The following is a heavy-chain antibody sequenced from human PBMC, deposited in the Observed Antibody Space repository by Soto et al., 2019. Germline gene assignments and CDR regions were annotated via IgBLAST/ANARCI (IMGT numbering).Heavy chain of an antibody. Sequence: PSETLSLTCTVSGGSISSYYWSWIRQPPGKGLEWIGYIYYSGSTNYNPSLKSRVTISVDTSKNQFSLKLSSVTAADTAVYYCAREGRTYSGSLEAFDIWGQGTMVTVSS. D-gene: IGHD1-26*01. CDR1: GGSISSYY. J-gene: IGHJ3*02. V-gene: IGHV4-59*01. CDR3: AREGRTYSGSLEAFDI. CDR2: IYYSGST.